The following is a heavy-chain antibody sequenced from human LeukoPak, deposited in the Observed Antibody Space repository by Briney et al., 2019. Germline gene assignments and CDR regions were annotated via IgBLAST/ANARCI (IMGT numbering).Heavy chain of an antibody. CDR1: GFTFSDYS. J-gene: IGHJ4*02. CDR3: ARESSSSSSIKFDY. D-gene: IGHD6-6*01. Sequence: PGGSLRLSCAASGFTFSDYSMNWVRQAPGKGLEWVSYISSSSSTIYYADSVKGRFTISRDNAKNSLYLQMNSLRAEDTAVYYCARESSSSSSIKFDYWGQGTLVTVSS. V-gene: IGHV3-48*01. CDR2: ISSSSSTI.